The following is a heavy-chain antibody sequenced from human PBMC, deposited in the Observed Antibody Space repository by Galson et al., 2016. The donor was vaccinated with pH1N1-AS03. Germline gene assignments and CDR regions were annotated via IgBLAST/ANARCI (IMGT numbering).Heavy chain of an antibody. J-gene: IGHJ4*02. CDR2: ISGYDGHT. Sequence: YGISWVRRAPGQGLEWMGWISGYDGHTGYAQKFQGRVTMTTDTSTNTAYMELRSLTSDDTAVYYCARDESGYMYWGQGTLVTVSS. D-gene: IGHD3-3*01. CDR1: YG. V-gene: IGHV1-18*01. CDR3: ARDESGYMY.